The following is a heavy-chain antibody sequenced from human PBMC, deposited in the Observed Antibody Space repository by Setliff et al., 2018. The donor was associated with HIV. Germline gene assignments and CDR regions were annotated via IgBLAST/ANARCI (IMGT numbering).Heavy chain of an antibody. V-gene: IGHV4-39*07. CDR1: GGSISSSSHY. Sequence: SETLSLTCTVSGGSISSSSHYWGWIRQLPGKGLEWIGSIYYSGGTYYNPSLKSRVTISVDTSKNQFSLKLSSVTAADTAVYYCARVSRGGSSPGWFDPWGQGTLVTVSS. CDR3: ARVSRGGSSPGWFDP. J-gene: IGHJ5*02. D-gene: IGHD6-6*01. CDR2: IYYSGGT.